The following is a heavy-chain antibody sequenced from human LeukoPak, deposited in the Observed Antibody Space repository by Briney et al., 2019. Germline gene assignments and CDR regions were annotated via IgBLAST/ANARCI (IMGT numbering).Heavy chain of an antibody. CDR3: ASTREDSSGYKLEGQFVMSYYFDH. J-gene: IGHJ4*02. CDR2: ISAYNGNT. D-gene: IGHD3-22*01. V-gene: IGHV1-18*01. CDR1: GYTFTSYG. Sequence: ASVKVSCTASGYTFTSYGISWVRQAPGQGLEWMGWISAYNGNTNYAQKLQGRVTMTTDTSTSTAYMELRSLRSDDTAVHYCASTREDSSGYKLEGQFVMSYYFDHWGQGTLVTVSS.